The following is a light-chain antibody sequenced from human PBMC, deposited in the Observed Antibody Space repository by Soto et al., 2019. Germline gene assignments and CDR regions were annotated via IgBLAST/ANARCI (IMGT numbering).Light chain of an antibody. CDR1: SSDIGLYTF. CDR2: DVS. Sequence: QSVLTQPASVSGSPGQSITVPCTGSSSDIGLYTFVYWYQQHPGKAPKLLIYDVSYRPSGISDRFSGSKSGNTASLTISGLQPEDEADYYCSSYGATSTLFGGGTQLTVL. V-gene: IGLV2-14*03. J-gene: IGLJ2*01. CDR3: SSYGATSTL.